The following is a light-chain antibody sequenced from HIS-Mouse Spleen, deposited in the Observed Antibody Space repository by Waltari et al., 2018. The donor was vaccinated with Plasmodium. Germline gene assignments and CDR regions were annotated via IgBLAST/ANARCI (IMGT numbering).Light chain of an antibody. CDR2: AAS. Sequence: DIQMTQSPSSLSASVGDRVTITCRASQSISSYLNGYQQKPGKTPKRLIYAASSLQSGVPSRFSGSGSGTDFTLTISSLQPEDFATYYCQQSYSTPFTFGPGTKVDIK. CDR1: QSISSY. CDR3: QQSYSTPFT. V-gene: IGKV1-39*01. J-gene: IGKJ3*01.